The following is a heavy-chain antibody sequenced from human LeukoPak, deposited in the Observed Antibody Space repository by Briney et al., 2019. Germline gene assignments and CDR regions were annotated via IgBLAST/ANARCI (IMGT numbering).Heavy chain of an antibody. CDR1: GGSISSSSYY. CDR2: IYYSGST. CDR3: ARHLSRYCSSTSCYLGAFDI. J-gene: IGHJ3*02. D-gene: IGHD2-2*01. V-gene: IGHV4-39*01. Sequence: PSETLSLTCTVSGGSISSSSYYWGWIRQPPGKGLEWIGGIYYSGSTYYNPSLKSRVTISVDTSKNQFSLKLSSVTAADTAVYYCARHLSRYCSSTSCYLGAFDIWGQGTMVTVSS.